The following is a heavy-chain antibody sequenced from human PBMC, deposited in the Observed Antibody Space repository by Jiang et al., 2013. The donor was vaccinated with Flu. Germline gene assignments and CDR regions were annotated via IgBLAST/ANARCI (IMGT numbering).Heavy chain of an antibody. V-gene: IGHV4-59*01. Sequence: SGSGLVKPSETLSLTCTVSGGSISSYYWSWIRQPPGKGLEWIGYIYYSGSTNYNPSLKSRVTISVDTSKNQFSLKLSSVTAADTAVYYCARGPIYYGSGSQNPIFLNWFDPWGQGTLVTVSS. J-gene: IGHJ5*02. CDR3: ARGPIYYGSGSQNPIFLNWFDP. CDR2: IYYSGST. D-gene: IGHD3-10*01. CDR1: GGSISSYY.